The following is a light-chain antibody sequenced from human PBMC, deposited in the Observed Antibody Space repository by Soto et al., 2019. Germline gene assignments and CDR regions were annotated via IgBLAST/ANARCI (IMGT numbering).Light chain of an antibody. CDR2: ATS. CDR1: QTVNSDY. J-gene: IGKJ1*01. V-gene: IGKV3-20*01. Sequence: EIVLTQSPGTLSLSPGETATLSCRASQTVNSDYLAWFQQRPGQAPRLLIFATSRRATDIPDRFSGSGSGTDFTLAIRRLEPEDFAVYYCHQFVDSPRTFGQGTKVE. CDR3: HQFVDSPRT.